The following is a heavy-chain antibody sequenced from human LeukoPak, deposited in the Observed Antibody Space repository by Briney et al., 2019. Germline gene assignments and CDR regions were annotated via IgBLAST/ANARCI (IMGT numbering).Heavy chain of an antibody. CDR2: ISSSSTYI. Sequence: PGGSLRLSCETPGFTLSSYSMTWVRQLPGKGLDWVSSISSSSTYIYYADSVKGRFTISRDNAKNSLYLQLNSLRAEDTAVYYCARGGCTTTSCYLFDYWGQGTLVTVSS. CDR3: ARGGCTTTSCYLFDY. D-gene: IGHD2-2*01. J-gene: IGHJ4*02. V-gene: IGHV3-21*01. CDR1: GFTLSSYS.